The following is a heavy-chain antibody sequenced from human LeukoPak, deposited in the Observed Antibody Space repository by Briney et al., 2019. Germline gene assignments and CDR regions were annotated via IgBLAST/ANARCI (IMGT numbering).Heavy chain of an antibody. V-gene: IGHV3-23*01. CDR2: TSGSGGNT. D-gene: IGHD3-10*01. CDR3: AKDPGVARFGELWNYLDP. CDR1: GFTFSSYA. J-gene: IGHJ5*02. Sequence: PGGSLRLSCAASGFTFSSYAMSWVRQAPGKGLEWVSATSGSGGNTYYADSVKDRFTISRDNSKKTLYLQLSRLRAEDTAVYYCAKDPGVARFGELWNYLDPWGQGTLVTVSS.